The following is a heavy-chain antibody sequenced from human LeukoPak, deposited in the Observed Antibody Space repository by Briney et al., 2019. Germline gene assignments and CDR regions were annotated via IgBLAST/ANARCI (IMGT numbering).Heavy chain of an antibody. Sequence: GGSLRLSCSASGFTFSSYPMSWVRQAPGKGLEFVSTTTSNGGTTYYGDAVKGRFTVSRDNSMNTLYLQMSSLTAEDTAVYYCVKRGISGTYFFDYWGQGTLVTVSS. J-gene: IGHJ4*02. CDR2: TTSNGGTT. CDR1: GFTFSSYP. CDR3: VKRGISGTYFFDY. D-gene: IGHD1-26*01. V-gene: IGHV3-64D*09.